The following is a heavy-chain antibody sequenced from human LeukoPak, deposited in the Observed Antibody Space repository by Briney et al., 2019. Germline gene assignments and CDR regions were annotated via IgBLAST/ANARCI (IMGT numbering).Heavy chain of an antibody. J-gene: IGHJ4*02. CDR3: AKTLTDYCSGGSCYSGSYYFDY. V-gene: IGHV3-30*02. Sequence: PGGSLRLSCAASGFTFSNYGMHWVRQAPGKGLERVAFIRSDGSNTYYADSVKGRFTISRDNSKNTLYLQMNSLRAEDTAVYYCAKTLTDYCSGGSCYSGSYYFDYWGQGTLVTVSS. D-gene: IGHD2-15*01. CDR1: GFTFSNYG. CDR2: IRSDGSNT.